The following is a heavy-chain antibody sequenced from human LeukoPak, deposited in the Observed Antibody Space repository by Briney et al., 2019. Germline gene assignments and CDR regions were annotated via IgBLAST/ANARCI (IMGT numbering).Heavy chain of an antibody. V-gene: IGHV4-34*01. D-gene: IGHD1-26*01. J-gene: IGHJ5*02. Sequence: RPSETLSLTCAVYGGSFSGYYWSWLRQPPGKGLEWIGEIKHSGSTNYNPSLKSRVTLTVNTAKNQFALKLSSVTAADTAVYYCARHVGVVGENWFDPRGQGTLVTASS. CDR2: IKHSGST. CDR1: GGSFSGYY. CDR3: ARHVGVVGENWFDP.